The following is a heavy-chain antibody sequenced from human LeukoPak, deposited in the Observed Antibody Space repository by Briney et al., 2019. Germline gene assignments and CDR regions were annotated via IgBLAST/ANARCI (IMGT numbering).Heavy chain of an antibody. CDR3: ARRIQLWLHYFDY. Sequence: PSETLSLTCTVSGGSISSYYWNWIRQPPGKGLEWIGYIHSSGSTNYNPSLKSRVTISVDTSKNQFSLKLSSVTAADTAVYYCARRIQLWLHYFDYWGQGTLVTVSS. CDR2: IHSSGST. J-gene: IGHJ4*02. D-gene: IGHD5-18*01. V-gene: IGHV4-59*01. CDR1: GGSISSYY.